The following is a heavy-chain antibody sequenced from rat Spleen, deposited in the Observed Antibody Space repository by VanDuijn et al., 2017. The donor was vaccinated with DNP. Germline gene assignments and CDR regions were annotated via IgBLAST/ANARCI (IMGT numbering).Heavy chain of an antibody. Sequence: EVQLQESGPGLVKPSQSLSLTCSVTGYSITSNYWGWIRKFPGNKMEWIGHISYSGSTAYNPSLESRISITRDTSKNQFFLQMSSVTTEDTATYYCATSRDGFAYWGQGTLVTVSS. CDR3: ATSRDGFAY. CDR1: GYSITSNY. J-gene: IGHJ3*01. V-gene: IGHV3-1*01. CDR2: ISYSGST.